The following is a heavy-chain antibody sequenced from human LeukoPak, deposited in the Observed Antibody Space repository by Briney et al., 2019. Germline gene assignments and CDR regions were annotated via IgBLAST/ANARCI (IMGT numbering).Heavy chain of an antibody. CDR1: GYTFTSYY. CDR2: INPSGGST. CDR3: ARDDGGWNEVDY. J-gene: IGHJ4*02. D-gene: IGHD1-1*01. Sequence: GASVKVSCKASGYTFTSYYMHWVRQAPGQGLEWMGIINPSGGSTNYAQKLQGRVTMTTDTSTSTAYMELRSLRSDDTAVYYCARDDGGWNEVDYWGQGTLVTVSS. V-gene: IGHV1-46*01.